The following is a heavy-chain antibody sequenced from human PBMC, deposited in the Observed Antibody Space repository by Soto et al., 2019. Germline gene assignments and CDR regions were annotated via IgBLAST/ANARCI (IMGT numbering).Heavy chain of an antibody. Sequence: SVKASSTAPVGTFSSNAMIWLRQATGQGLEWMGGIIPIFGTANYAQKFQGRVTITADESTSTAYMELSSLRSEDTAVYYCAREGETARHRLYYYYYGMDVWGQGTTVTVSS. V-gene: IGHV1-69*13. J-gene: IGHJ6*02. D-gene: IGHD6-6*01. CDR2: IIPIFGTA. CDR1: VGTFSSNA. CDR3: AREGETARHRLYYYYYGMDV.